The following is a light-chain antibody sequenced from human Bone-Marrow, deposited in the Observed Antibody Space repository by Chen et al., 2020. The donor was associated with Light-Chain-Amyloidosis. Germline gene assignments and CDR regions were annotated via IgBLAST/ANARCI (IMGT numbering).Light chain of an antibody. Sequence: QSVRTQPPSASGTPGQRVTISCSGSSSNIGSNYVYWYQQLPGTAPKLLIYRNNQRPSGVPDRFSGSKSGTSASLAISGLRSEDEADYYCAAWDDSLSGPWVFGGGTKLTVL. V-gene: IGLV1-47*01. CDR2: RNN. CDR3: AAWDDSLSGPWV. CDR1: SSNIGSNY. J-gene: IGLJ3*02.